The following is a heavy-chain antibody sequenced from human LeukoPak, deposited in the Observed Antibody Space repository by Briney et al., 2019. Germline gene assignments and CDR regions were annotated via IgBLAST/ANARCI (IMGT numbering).Heavy chain of an antibody. V-gene: IGHV4-38-2*02. D-gene: IGHD6-13*01. CDR3: ARGYSSSWYFNWFDP. CDR2: IYHSETT. CDR1: GYSISSGYF. J-gene: IGHJ5*02. Sequence: SSETLSLTCTVSGYSISSGYFWGWIGQPPAKGLEWIGSIYHSETTYYNPSLKSRVTISVDTSKNQFSLKLTSVTAADTAVYYCARGYSSSWYFNWFDPWGQGTPVTVSS.